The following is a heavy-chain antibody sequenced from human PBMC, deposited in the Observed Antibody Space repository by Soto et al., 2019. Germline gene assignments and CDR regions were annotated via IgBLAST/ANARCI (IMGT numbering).Heavy chain of an antibody. CDR3: AKGSYNFDY. CDR1: GFTFSSYA. CDR2: ISGSGGSGST. D-gene: IGHD1-26*01. Sequence: EVQLLESGGGLVHRRGSLRLSCAASGFTFSSYAMSWVRQAPGKGLEWVSGISGSGGSGSTDYADSVKGRFTISRDDSKNKLYLQMNTLRAEDTAVYYCAKGSYNFDYWGQGTLVTVSS. V-gene: IGHV3-23*01. J-gene: IGHJ4*02.